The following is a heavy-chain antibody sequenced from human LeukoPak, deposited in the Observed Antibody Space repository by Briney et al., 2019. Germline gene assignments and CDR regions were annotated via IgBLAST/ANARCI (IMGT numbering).Heavy chain of an antibody. Sequence: PGGSLRLSCAASGFTFSSCAMSWVRQAPGKGLEWVSGISSSGGGTYYADSVKGRFTISRDNSKNTLYLQMNSLRAEDTALYYCARRGSRGSAADWGQGTLVTVSS. CDR2: ISSSGGGT. D-gene: IGHD2-15*01. CDR1: GFTFSSCA. CDR3: ARRGSRGSAAD. V-gene: IGHV3-23*01. J-gene: IGHJ4*02.